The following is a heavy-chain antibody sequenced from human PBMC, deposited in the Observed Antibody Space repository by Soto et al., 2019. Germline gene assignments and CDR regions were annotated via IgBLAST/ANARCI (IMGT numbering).Heavy chain of an antibody. V-gene: IGHV3-30-3*01. Sequence: GGSLRLSCAASGFTFSSYAMHWVRQAPGKGLEWVAVISYDGSNKYYADSVKGRFTISRDNSKNTLYLQMNSLRAEDTAVYYCARDLASGSYTDYYYYGMDVWGQGTTVTVSS. CDR2: ISYDGSNK. J-gene: IGHJ6*02. D-gene: IGHD1-26*01. CDR1: GFTFSSYA. CDR3: ARDLASGSYTDYYYYGMDV.